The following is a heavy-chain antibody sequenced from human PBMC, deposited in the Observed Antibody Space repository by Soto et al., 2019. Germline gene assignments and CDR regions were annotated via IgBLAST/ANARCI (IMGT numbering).Heavy chain of an antibody. Sequence: QVQLQESGPGLVKPSETLSLTCTVSGGSISSYYWSWIRQPPGKGLEWIGYISYSGSTNYNPSLNXRXTXXVDTSMNHCSLKLSPVTAADTAVYYCVRGQGVLGPWGQENLVTVSS. CDR2: ISYSGST. CDR1: GGSISSYY. V-gene: IGHV4-59*08. D-gene: IGHD3-16*01. J-gene: IGHJ5*02. CDR3: VRGQGVLGP.